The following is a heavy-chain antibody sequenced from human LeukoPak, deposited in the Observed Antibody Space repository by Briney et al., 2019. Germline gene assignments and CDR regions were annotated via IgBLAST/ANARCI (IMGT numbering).Heavy chain of an antibody. CDR1: GGTFSSYA. CDR2: IIPILGIA. Sequence: GSSVKVSCKASGGTFSSYAISWVRQAPGQGLEWMGRIIPILGIANYAQKFQGRVTITADKSTSTAYMELSSLRSEDTAVYYCARSLGEMALFDYWGQGTLVTVSS. J-gene: IGHJ4*02. CDR3: ARSLGEMALFDY. V-gene: IGHV1-69*04. D-gene: IGHD3-10*01.